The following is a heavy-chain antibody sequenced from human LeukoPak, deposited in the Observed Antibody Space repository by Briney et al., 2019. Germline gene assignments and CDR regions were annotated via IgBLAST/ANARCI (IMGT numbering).Heavy chain of an antibody. J-gene: IGHJ4*02. CDR2: ISYDGSNK. CDR1: GFTFSSYA. Sequence: GGSLRLSCAASGFTFSSYAMHWVRQAPGKGLEWVAVISYDGSNKYYADSVKGRFTISRDNSKNTLYLQMNSLRAEDTAVYYCARDPYYDFWSGPRYYFDYWGQGTLVTVSS. D-gene: IGHD3-3*01. CDR3: ARDPYYDFWSGPRYYFDY. V-gene: IGHV3-30-3*01.